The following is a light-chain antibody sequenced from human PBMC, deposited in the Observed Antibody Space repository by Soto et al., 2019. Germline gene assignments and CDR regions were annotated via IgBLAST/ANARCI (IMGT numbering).Light chain of an antibody. V-gene: IGLV2-14*01. CDR3: SSYRSSNTLF. CDR2: EVS. CDR1: SSDVGDYDY. J-gene: IGLJ2*01. Sequence: QSALTQPASVSGSPGQSITISCTGTSSDVGDYDYVSWYQQYAGKAPKMMIYEVSNRPSGVSNRFSGSKSGNTASLTISGLQAEDEADYYCSSYRSSNTLFFGGGTKLTVL.